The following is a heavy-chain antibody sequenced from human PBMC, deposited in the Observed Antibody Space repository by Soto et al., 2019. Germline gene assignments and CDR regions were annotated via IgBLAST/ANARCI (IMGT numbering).Heavy chain of an antibody. CDR3: ASPNPQRGSGFLFDY. J-gene: IGHJ4*02. Sequence: SVNVSCKASGYTINSYGISWVRQAHRQMHEWMGWISAYNSNTNYAQKLQGRVTMTTDTSTSTAYMELRSLRSEDTAVYYCASPNPQRGSGFLFDYWGLGALVTVSS. V-gene: IGHV1-18*01. CDR1: GYTINSYG. D-gene: IGHD2-21*01. CDR2: ISAYNSNT.